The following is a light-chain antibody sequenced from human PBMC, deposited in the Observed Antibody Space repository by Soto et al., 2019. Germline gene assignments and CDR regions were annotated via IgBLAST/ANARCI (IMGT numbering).Light chain of an antibody. CDR2: PAP. Sequence: VVTQSPATLSVSPGERATLSCRTSQNMSTNLGWYQHKPGQPLMLLIYPAPTTATGVPARFSGSGSGTEVSLTISSREPEDFAVYYCQVYNGGPPITFGQGTRLEMK. J-gene: IGKJ5*01. V-gene: IGKV3-15*01. CDR1: QNMSTN. CDR3: QVYNGGPPIT.